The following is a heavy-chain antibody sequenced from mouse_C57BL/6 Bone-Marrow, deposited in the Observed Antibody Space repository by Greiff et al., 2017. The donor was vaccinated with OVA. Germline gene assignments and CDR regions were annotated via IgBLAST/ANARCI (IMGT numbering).Heavy chain of an antibody. J-gene: IGHJ3*01. CDR1: GYTFTSYW. Sequence: VQLQQSGTVLARPGASVKMSCKTSGYTFTSYWMHWVKQRPGQGLEWIGAIYPGNSDTSYNQKFKGKAKLTAVTSASTAYMELSSLTNEDSAVYYCTRGSSPWFAYWGQGTLVTVSA. D-gene: IGHD1-1*01. CDR2: IYPGNSDT. V-gene: IGHV1-5*01. CDR3: TRGSSPWFAY.